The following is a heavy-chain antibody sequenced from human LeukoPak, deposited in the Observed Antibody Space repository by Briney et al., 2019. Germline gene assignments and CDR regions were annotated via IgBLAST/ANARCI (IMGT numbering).Heavy chain of an antibody. CDR2: INPNSGGT. J-gene: IGHJ4*02. D-gene: IGHD2-15*01. CDR1: GYTFTGYY. Sequence: ASVKVSCKASGYTFTGYYMHWVRQAPGQGLEWMGWINPNSGGTNCAQKFQGRVTMTRDTSISTAYMELSRLRSDDTAVYYCASEYCSGGSCFYFDYWGQGTLVTVSS. V-gene: IGHV1-2*02. CDR3: ASEYCSGGSCFYFDY.